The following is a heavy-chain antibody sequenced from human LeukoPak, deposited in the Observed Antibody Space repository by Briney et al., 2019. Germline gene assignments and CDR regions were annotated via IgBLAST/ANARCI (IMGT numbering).Heavy chain of an antibody. CDR1: GYTFTSYA. D-gene: IGHD1-26*01. V-gene: IGHV1-3*01. Sequence: ASVKVSCKASGYTFTSYAMHWVRQAPGQRLEWMGWINAGNGNTKYSQKFQGRVTITRDTSASTAYMELSSLRSEDTAVYYCARVLATLSGSSDAFDIWGQGTMVTVSS. CDR2: INAGNGNT. CDR3: ARVLATLSGSSDAFDI. J-gene: IGHJ3*02.